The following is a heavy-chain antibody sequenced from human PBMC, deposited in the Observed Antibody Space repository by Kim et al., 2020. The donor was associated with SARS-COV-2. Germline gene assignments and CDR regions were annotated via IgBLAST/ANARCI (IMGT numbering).Heavy chain of an antibody. J-gene: IGHJ4*02. D-gene: IGHD3-3*01. CDR2: ISGGDYNGDRGN. CDR3: ARGNFWSLDN. V-gene: IGHV3-48*03. CDR1: GFPFRKFE. Sequence: GGSLRLSCAASGFPFRKFEMNWVRQTPGKGLERVATISGGDYNGDRGNYYAGSVKGRFTISRHNIRNSLFLQMDSRRAEDSAIYYCARGNFWSLDNWGRETLVTVS.